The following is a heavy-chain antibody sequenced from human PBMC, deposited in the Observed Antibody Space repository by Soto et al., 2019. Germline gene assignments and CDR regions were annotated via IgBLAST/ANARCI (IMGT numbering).Heavy chain of an antibody. J-gene: IGHJ4*02. Sequence: PAETLSHTCTVSGGSISSGDYYWSWIRQPPGKGLEWNGYIYYSGITYYNSSLKSRVTTSVDTSKNQFSLKLSSVTAADTAVYYCARDAGTASGYRWGQGTLVTVSS. V-gene: IGHV4-30-4*01. CDR2: IYYSGIT. D-gene: IGHD6-25*01. CDR3: ARDAGTASGYR. CDR1: GGSISSGDYY.